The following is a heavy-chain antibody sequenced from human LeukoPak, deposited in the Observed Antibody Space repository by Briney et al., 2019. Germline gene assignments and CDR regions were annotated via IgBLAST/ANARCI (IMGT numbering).Heavy chain of an antibody. V-gene: IGHV4-34*01. CDR1: GGSFSGYY. J-gene: IGHJ6*03. Sequence: SETLSLTCAVYGGSFSGYYWSWIRQPPGKGLEWIGEINHSGSTNYNPSLKSRATISVDTSKDQFSLKLSSVTAADTAVYYCARGRKSRDYYYYYYMDVWGKGTTVTVSS. CDR2: INHSGST. CDR3: ARGRKSRDYYYYYYMDV.